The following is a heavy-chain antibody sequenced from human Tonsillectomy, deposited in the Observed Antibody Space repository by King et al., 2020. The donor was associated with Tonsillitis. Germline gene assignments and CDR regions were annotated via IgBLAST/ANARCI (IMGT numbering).Heavy chain of an antibody. D-gene: IGHD6-19*01. CDR3: AQIRGSYSSQDAFDI. CDR1: GFSLNTFGVC. V-gene: IGHV2-70*01. J-gene: IGHJ3*02. CDR2: IDWEDDK. Sequence: QVTLKESGPALVKPTQTLTLTCTFSGFSLNTFGVCVNWIRQPPGKALEWLALIDWEDDKYYTTSLKTRLTISKDTSKNQVVLTMTNMDPADTATYYCAQIRGSYSSQDAFDIWGQGTMVTVSS.